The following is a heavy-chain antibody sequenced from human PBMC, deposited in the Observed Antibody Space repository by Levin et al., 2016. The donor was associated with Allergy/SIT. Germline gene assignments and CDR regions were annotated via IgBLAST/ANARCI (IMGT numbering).Heavy chain of an antibody. D-gene: IGHD3-10*01. V-gene: IGHV4-34*01. J-gene: IGHJ4*02. Sequence: SETLSLTCAVYGGSFSGYYWSWIRQPPGKGLEWIGEINHSGSTNYNPSLKSRVTISVDTSKNQFSLKLSSVTAADTAVYYCARIRSYGSGSYSSWGQGTLVTVSS. CDR3: ARIRSYGSGSYSS. CDR1: GGSFSGYY. CDR2: INHSGST.